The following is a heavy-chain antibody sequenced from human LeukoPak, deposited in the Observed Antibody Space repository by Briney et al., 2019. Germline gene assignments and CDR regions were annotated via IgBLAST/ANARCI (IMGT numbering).Heavy chain of an antibody. D-gene: IGHD1-14*01. J-gene: IGHJ5*02. CDR3: ARKPDSRNWFDP. V-gene: IGHV4-39*07. Sequence: SETLSLTCTVSGGFISSSIYYWGWIRQPPGKGLEWIGEINHSGSTNYNPSLKSRVTISVDTSKNQFSLRLNSVTAVDTAVYYCARKPDSRNWFDPWGQGTLVIVSS. CDR2: INHSGST. CDR1: GGFISSSIYY.